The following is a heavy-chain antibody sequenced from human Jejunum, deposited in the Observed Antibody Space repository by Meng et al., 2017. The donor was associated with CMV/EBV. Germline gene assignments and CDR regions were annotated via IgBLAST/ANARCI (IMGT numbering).Heavy chain of an antibody. Sequence: TFTSYAMNWVRQAPGQGLEWMGWINTNTGNPKYAQGFTGRFVFSLDTSVNTAYLQISGLKADDTALYYCVREIGDERGRAVPGTFGDYWGQGTLVTVSS. J-gene: IGHJ4*02. CDR2: INTNTGNP. CDR3: VREIGDERGRAVPGTFGDY. V-gene: IGHV7-4-1*02. CDR1: TFTSYA. D-gene: IGHD6-19*01.